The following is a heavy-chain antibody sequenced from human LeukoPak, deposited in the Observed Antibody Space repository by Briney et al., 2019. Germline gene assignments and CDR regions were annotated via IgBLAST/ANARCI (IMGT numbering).Heavy chain of an antibody. CDR2: TSHSGST. V-gene: IGHV4-34*01. Sequence: SETLSLTCAVYGGSFSGYYWSWIRQPPGKGLEWIGETSHSGSTNYNPSLESRVPVSGGTSKNQFSLRVSSVTAADTAVYYCARVERLRYEDYWGQGNLVTVSS. CDR1: GGSFSGYY. CDR3: ARVERLRYEDY. J-gene: IGHJ4*02. D-gene: IGHD2-15*01.